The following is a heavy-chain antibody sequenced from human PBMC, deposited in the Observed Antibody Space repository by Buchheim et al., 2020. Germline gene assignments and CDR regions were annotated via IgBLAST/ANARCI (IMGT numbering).Heavy chain of an antibody. CDR1: GLTFRGYA. D-gene: IGHD6-19*01. CDR2: ISGSGGST. Sequence: EVQLLESGGGLVQPGGSLRLSCVGSGLTFRGYAMSWVRQAPGKGLEWVSGISGSGGSTYYADSVKGRFTISRDNSKNTLYLQMNSLRAEDTAVYYCAKDMYASGWYSSDYWGQGTL. V-gene: IGHV3-23*01. CDR3: AKDMYASGWYSSDY. J-gene: IGHJ4*02.